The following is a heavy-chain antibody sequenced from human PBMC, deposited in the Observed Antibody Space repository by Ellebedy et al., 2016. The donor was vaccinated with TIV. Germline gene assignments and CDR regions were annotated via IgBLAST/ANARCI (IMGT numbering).Heavy chain of an antibody. V-gene: IGHV1-18*01. CDR3: ARSRLGGGHWYFDF. Sequence: ASVKVSXKVSGYTFTRYGMSWVRQAPGQGLEWMGWIAVYNGHTKYAQKFQDRDVMTTETATSTVYMELRSLRSDDTAVYYCARSRLGGGHWYFDFWGRGTLVTVSP. CDR1: GYTFTRYG. D-gene: IGHD3-10*01. CDR2: IAVYNGHT. J-gene: IGHJ2*01.